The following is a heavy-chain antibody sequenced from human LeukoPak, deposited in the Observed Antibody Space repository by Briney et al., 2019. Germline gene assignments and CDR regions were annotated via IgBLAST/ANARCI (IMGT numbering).Heavy chain of an antibody. CDR1: GGSISGYY. CDR3: ARERDYVWGSYRPKVDY. CDR2: IYHSGST. V-gene: IGHV4-38-2*02. J-gene: IGHJ4*02. D-gene: IGHD3-16*02. Sequence: SETLSLTCTVSGGSISGYYWGWIRQPPGKGLEWIGSIYHSGSTYYNPSLKSRVTISVDTSKNQFSLKLSSVTAADTAVYYCARERDYVWGSYRPKVDYWGQGTLVTVSS.